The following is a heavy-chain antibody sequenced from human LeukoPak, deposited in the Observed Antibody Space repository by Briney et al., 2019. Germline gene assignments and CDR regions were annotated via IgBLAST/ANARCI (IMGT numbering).Heavy chain of an antibody. J-gene: IGHJ5*02. V-gene: IGHV4-39*01. Sequence: PSETLSLTCTVSGGSISSSSYYWGWIRQPPGKGLEWIGSIYYSGSTYYNPSLKSRVTISVDTSKNQFSPKLSSVTAADTAVYYCASTPRGYSYGYFYWFDPWGQGTLVTVSS. D-gene: IGHD5-18*01. CDR3: ASTPRGYSYGYFYWFDP. CDR2: IYYSGST. CDR1: GGSISSSSYY.